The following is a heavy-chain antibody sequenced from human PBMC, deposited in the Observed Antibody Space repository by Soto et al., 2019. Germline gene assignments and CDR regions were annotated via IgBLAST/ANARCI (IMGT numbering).Heavy chain of an antibody. Sequence: QVQLQESGPGLVKPSETLSLTCTVSGGDISTYYWTWIRQPAGKGLEWIWRIYSSGSTKYNPSLKSRVTMSLDTSKNQFSLRLSSVTAADTAVYYCARGQRFSDWFDPWGQGTLVTVSS. CDR2: IYSSGST. CDR3: ARGQRFSDWFDP. D-gene: IGHD3-3*01. J-gene: IGHJ5*02. CDR1: GGDISTYY. V-gene: IGHV4-4*07.